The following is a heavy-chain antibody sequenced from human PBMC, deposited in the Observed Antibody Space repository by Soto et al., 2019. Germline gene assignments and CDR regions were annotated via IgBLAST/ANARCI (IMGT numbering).Heavy chain of an antibody. CDR2: IFPGDSNT. CDR3: ARVSYGAADY. CDR1: GDIFTKHC. J-gene: IGHJ4*02. D-gene: IGHD4-17*01. V-gene: IGHV5-51*01. Sequence: GESLKISCNGSGDIFTKHCIGWVRQMAGTGLEWMAIIFPGDSNTKYSPSFEGQVTTSVDKSTSTAYLQWSSLKASDTAMYFCARVSYGAADYWGQGTLVTVSS.